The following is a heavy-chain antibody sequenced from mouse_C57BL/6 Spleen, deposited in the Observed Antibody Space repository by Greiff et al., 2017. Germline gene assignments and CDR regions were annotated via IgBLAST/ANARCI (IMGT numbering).Heavy chain of an antibody. CDR3: ASDSSYYFDY. CDR1: GYSFTSYY. CDR2: IYPGSGTT. J-gene: IGHJ2*01. D-gene: IGHD1-1*01. Sequence: QVQLKQSGPELVKPGASVKISCKASGYSFTSYYIHWVKQRPGQGLEWIGWIYPGSGTTKYNEKFKGKATLTADTSSSTAYMQLSSLTSEDSAVYYCASDSSYYFDYWGQGTTLTVSS. V-gene: IGHV1-66*01.